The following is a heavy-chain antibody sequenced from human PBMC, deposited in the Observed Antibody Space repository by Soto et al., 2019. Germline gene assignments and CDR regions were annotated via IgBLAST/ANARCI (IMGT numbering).Heavy chain of an antibody. CDR1: GFTFSSYA. D-gene: IGHD6-6*01. CDR3: AKGGEYSSSSGRYYYGMDV. J-gene: IGHJ6*02. CDR2: ISVSGGST. Sequence: PGGSLRLSCAASGFTFSSYAMSGVRQAPGKGLEWVSAISVSGGSTYYADSVKGRFTISRDNSKNTLYLQMNSLRAEDTAVYYCAKGGEYSSSSGRYYYGMDVWGQGTTVTV. V-gene: IGHV3-23*01.